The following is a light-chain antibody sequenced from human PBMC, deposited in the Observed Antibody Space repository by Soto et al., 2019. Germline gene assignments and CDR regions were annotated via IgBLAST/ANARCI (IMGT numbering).Light chain of an antibody. CDR3: QHYGSSRT. Sequence: EIVLTQSPGTLSLSPGERATLSCRASQSVSSSYLAWYQQKPGQAPRLLIYDASSRATGIPDRFSGSGSGTDFTLTISRLEPEAFAVYYCQHYGSSRTFGQGTKVDIK. J-gene: IGKJ1*01. CDR2: DAS. CDR1: QSVSSSY. V-gene: IGKV3-20*01.